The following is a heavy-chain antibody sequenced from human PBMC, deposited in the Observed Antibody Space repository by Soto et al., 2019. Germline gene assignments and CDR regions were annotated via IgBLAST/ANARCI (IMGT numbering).Heavy chain of an antibody. Sequence: EVQLLESGGGLVPPGGSLRLSCAASGFTFSSYAMSWVRQAPGKGLEWVSAISGSGGSTYYADSVKGRFTISRDSSKNTLYLQMSSLRVEDTAVYYCAKGKEVFDYWGQGTLVTVSS. CDR1: GFTFSSYA. CDR3: AKGKEVFDY. V-gene: IGHV3-23*01. J-gene: IGHJ4*02. CDR2: ISGSGGST.